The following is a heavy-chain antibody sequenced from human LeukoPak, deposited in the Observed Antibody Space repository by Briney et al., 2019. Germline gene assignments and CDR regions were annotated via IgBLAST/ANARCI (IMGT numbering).Heavy chain of an antibody. V-gene: IGHV1-24*01. J-gene: IGHJ4*02. CDR3: ATAQALRMMVAATPGRFDY. D-gene: IGHD2-15*01. CDR2: FDPEDGET. Sequence: ASVKVSCKVSGYTLTELSMHWVRQAPGKGLEWMGGFDPEDGETIYAQKFQGRVTMTEDTSTDTAYMELSSLRSEDTAVYYCATAQALRMMVAATPGRFDYWGQGTLVTVSS. CDR1: GYTLTELS.